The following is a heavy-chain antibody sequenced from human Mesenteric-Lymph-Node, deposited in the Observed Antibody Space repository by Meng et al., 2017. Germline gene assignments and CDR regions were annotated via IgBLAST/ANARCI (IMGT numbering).Heavy chain of an antibody. Sequence: ASVKVSCKASGYTFTSYGISWVRQAPGQGLEWMGWISAYNGNTNYAQKLQGRVTMTTDTSTSTAYMELRSLRSDDTAVYYCARADYYDSSGYYYPGAPYYFDYWGQGTLVTVSS. CDR3: ARADYYDSSGYYYPGAPYYFDY. J-gene: IGHJ4*02. CDR1: GYTFTSYG. D-gene: IGHD3-22*01. CDR2: ISAYNGNT. V-gene: IGHV1-18*01.